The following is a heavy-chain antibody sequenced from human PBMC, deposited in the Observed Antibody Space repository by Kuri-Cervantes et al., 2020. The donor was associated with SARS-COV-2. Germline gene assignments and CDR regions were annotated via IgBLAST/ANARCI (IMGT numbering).Heavy chain of an antibody. CDR1: GYSISSGYY. D-gene: IGHD6-13*01. Sequence: GSLRLSCAVSGYSISSGYYWGWIRQPPGKGLEWIGNIYHSGSTYYNPSLKSRVTISVDTSKNQFSLKLSSVTAADTAVYYCARDMPAAGTGYYYYYMDVWGKGTTVTVSS. CDR2: IYHSGST. V-gene: IGHV4-38-2*02. CDR3: ARDMPAAGTGYYYYYMDV. J-gene: IGHJ6*03.